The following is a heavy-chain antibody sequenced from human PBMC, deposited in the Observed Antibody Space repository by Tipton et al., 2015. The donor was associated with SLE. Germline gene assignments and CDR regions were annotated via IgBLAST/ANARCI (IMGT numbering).Heavy chain of an antibody. CDR3: ARGMLTWRGAIIGVDV. CDR1: GGSIRSSIFY. Sequence: GLVKPSETLSLTCTVSGGSIRSSIFYWGWIRQPPGKGLEWIGYISYGGGTNYNPSLKSRVTISVDTAKNQFSLKLTSVTAADTAVYYCARGMLTWRGAIIGVDVWGQGTSVNVSS. CDR2: ISYGGGT. D-gene: IGHD2-8*01. J-gene: IGHJ6*02. V-gene: IGHV4-61*05.